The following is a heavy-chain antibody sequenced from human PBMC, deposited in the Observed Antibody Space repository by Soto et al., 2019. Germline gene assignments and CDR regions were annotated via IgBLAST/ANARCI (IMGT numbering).Heavy chain of an antibody. CDR3: THTRLPSPVTTSAEYFQH. Sequence: QITLKESGPTLVKPTQTLTLTCTCSGFSLITSGVNVGWIRQPPGKALERLSLIYWDDDKRYSPSLESRPTITKDTSKNQVILTMTNPDPVDTATYYCTHTRLPSPVTTSAEYFQHWGQGTLVTDSS. J-gene: IGHJ1*01. CDR1: GFSLITSGVN. V-gene: IGHV2-5*02. D-gene: IGHD4-17*01. CDR2: IYWDDDK.